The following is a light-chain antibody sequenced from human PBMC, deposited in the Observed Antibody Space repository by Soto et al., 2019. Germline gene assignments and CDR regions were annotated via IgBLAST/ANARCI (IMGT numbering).Light chain of an antibody. Sequence: DIQMTQSPSTLSASVGDRVTITCLASQSISSYLNWYQQQPGKAPKVLIYDASKLQTGVPSRFSGRGSGKDFTFTISSLQPDDSGTYYCQQFYDLPITFGQGTRLEI. V-gene: IGKV1-33*01. CDR3: QQFYDLPIT. J-gene: IGKJ5*01. CDR2: DAS. CDR1: QSISSY.